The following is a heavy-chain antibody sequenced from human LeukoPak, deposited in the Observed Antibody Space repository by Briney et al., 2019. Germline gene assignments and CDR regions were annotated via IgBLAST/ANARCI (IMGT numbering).Heavy chain of an antibody. CDR2: ISSSGGTI. CDR3: ARGLAFDY. J-gene: IGHJ4*02. V-gene: IGHV3-11*01. Sequence: PGGSLRLSCAASGFTFSDYYMTWPRQAPGKGLEWVSYISSSGGTIYYADSVKGRFTISRDNAKNSLYLQMNSLRVEDTAVYYCARGLAFDYWGQGTLVTVSS. CDR1: GFTFSDYY. D-gene: IGHD6-19*01.